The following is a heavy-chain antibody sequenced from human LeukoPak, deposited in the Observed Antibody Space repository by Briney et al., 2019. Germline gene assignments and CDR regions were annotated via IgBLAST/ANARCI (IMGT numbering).Heavy chain of an antibody. V-gene: IGHV4-61*02. D-gene: IGHD1-14*01. Sequence: KPSETLSLTCTVSGGSITSSSYFWSWIRQPAGKGLEWIGRIYTSGSTNYNPSLKSRVTMSVDTSKNHLSLKLSSVTAADTAVYYCARNAGDYWGQGTLVTVSS. CDR2: IYTSGST. CDR1: GGSITSSSYF. J-gene: IGHJ4*02. CDR3: ARNAGDY.